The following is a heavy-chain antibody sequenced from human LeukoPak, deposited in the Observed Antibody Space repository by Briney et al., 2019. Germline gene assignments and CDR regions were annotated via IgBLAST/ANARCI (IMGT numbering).Heavy chain of an antibody. Sequence: GGSLRLSCAASGFTFNDYYMSWIRQAPGKGLEWLSYINICGTNTHYADSVKGRFTISRDNAKKSLYLETNNLRAEDTAVYYCATDGAGFDTWGQGVLVTVYS. CDR3: ATDGAGFDT. V-gene: IGHV3-11*01. CDR1: GFTFNDYY. CDR2: INICGTNT. J-gene: IGHJ5*02.